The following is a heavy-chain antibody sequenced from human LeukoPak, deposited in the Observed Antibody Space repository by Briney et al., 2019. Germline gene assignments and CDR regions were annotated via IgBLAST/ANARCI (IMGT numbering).Heavy chain of an antibody. CDR3: ARASRDGYNYGGSYFDY. V-gene: IGHV3-30-3*01. Sequence: GGSLRLSCAASGFTFSSYAMSWVRQAPGKGLEWVAVISYDGSNKYYADSVKGRFTISRDNSKNTLYLQMNSLRAEDTAVYYCARASRDGYNYGGSYFDYWGQGTLVTVSS. D-gene: IGHD5-24*01. CDR2: ISYDGSNK. CDR1: GFTFSSYA. J-gene: IGHJ4*02.